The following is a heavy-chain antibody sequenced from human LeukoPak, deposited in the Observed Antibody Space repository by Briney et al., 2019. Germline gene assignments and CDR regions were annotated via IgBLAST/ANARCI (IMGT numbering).Heavy chain of an antibody. V-gene: IGHV3-21*01. CDR2: ISSSSSYI. J-gene: IGHJ6*02. Sequence: PGGSLRLSCAASGFTFSSYSMTWVRQAPGKGLEWVSSISSSSSYIYYADSVKGRFTISRDNSKNTLYLQMNSLRAEDTAVYYCAREGVAAAENYYYYGMDVWGQGTTVTVSS. D-gene: IGHD6-13*01. CDR1: GFTFSSYS. CDR3: AREGVAAAENYYYYGMDV.